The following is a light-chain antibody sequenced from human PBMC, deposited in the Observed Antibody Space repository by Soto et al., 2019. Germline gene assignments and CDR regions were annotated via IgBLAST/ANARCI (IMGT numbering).Light chain of an antibody. V-gene: IGLV2-8*01. J-gene: IGLJ1*01. CDR2: EVS. Sequence: QSVLTQPHSASGSPGQSVTISCTGTSSDIGAYIYVSWYQPHPGKAPKLMISEVSRRPSGVPERFSGSKSGNTASLTVSGIQADDEAHYYCSSYAGSNNFVFGTGTKLTVL. CDR3: SSYAGSNNFV. CDR1: SSDIGAYIY.